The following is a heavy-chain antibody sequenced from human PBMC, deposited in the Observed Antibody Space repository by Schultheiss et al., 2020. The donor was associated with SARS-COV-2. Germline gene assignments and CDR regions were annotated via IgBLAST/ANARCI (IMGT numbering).Heavy chain of an antibody. V-gene: IGHV3-72*01. CDR2: TRNKANSYTT. CDR1: GFTFSNAW. CDR3: ASAIDGGYYYYYGMDV. Sequence: GESLKISCAGSGFTFSNAWMSWVRQAPGKGLEWVGRTRNKANSYTTEYAASVKGRFTISRDDSKNSLYLQMNSLKTEDTAVYYCASAIDGGYYYYYGMDVCCEGTSVTVSS. D-gene: IGHD4-23*01. J-gene: IGHJ6*04.